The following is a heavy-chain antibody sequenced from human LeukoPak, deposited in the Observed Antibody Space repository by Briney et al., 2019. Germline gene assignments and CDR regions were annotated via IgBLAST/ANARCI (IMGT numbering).Heavy chain of an antibody. CDR2: ISGSGGST. J-gene: IGHJ4*02. Sequence: GGSLRLFCAASGFTFSSYAMSWVRQAPGKGLEWVSAISGSGGSTYYADSVKGRFTISRDNSKNTLYLQMNSLRAEDTAVYYCAKGLVGARNGGNYFDYWGQGTLVTVSS. CDR1: GFTFSSYA. D-gene: IGHD1-26*01. CDR3: AKGLVGARNGGNYFDY. V-gene: IGHV3-23*01.